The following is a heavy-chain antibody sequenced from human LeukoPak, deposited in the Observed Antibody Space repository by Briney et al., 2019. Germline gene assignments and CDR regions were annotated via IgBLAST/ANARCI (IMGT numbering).Heavy chain of an antibody. V-gene: IGHV3-48*01. D-gene: IGHD3-10*01. CDR2: ISSSSSTI. J-gene: IGHJ5*02. Sequence: PGGSLRPSCAASGFTFSSYSMNWVRQAPGKGLEWVSYISSSSSTIYYADSVKGRFTISRDNAKNSLYLQMNSLRAEDTAVYYCASNYYGSGSYYCFDPWGQGTLVTVSS. CDR1: GFTFSSYS. CDR3: ASNYYGSGSYYCFDP.